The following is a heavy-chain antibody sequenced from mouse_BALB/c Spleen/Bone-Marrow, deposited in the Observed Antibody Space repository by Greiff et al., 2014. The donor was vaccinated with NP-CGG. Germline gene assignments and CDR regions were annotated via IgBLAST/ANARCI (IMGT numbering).Heavy chain of an antibody. Sequence: EVQLVESGGGLVKLGGSLKLSCAASGFTFSSYYMSWVRQTPEKRLELVAAINSNGGSTYYPDTVKGRFTISRDNAKNTLYLQMSSLKSEDTALFYCAGFYYGNNWYFDVWGAGTTVTVSS. D-gene: IGHD2-1*01. J-gene: IGHJ1*01. V-gene: IGHV5-6-2*01. CDR2: INSNGGST. CDR1: GFTFSSYY. CDR3: AGFYYGNNWYFDV.